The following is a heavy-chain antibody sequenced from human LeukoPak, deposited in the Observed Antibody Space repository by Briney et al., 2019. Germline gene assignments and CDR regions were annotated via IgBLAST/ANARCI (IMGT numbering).Heavy chain of an antibody. J-gene: IGHJ3*01. CDR1: GYTFSNQW. V-gene: IGHV5-51*01. Sequence: KPGESLEISCEASGYTFSNQWIGWVRQRPGKGLEWMGIIYSGDSDTRYSPSFQGPVTISVDKSVTTTYLQYHSLKASDTAMYYCARTGYHYGSGSHYAFDLWGRGTMVTVSS. CDR2: IYSGDSDT. D-gene: IGHD3-10*01. CDR3: ARTGYHYGSGSHYAFDL.